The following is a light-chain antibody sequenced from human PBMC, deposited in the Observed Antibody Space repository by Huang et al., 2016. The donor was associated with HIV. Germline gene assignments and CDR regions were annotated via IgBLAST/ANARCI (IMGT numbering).Light chain of an antibody. CDR3: QQYYSTQT. CDR1: QSVLYSSNNKNY. Sequence: DIVMTQSPDSLAVSLGARATINCKSSQSVLYSSNNKNYLAWYQQKPGQPPKLLIYWASTRESGVPDRFSGSGSGTDFTLTINSLQAEDVAVYYCQQYYSTQTFGQGTKLEIK. J-gene: IGKJ2*01. V-gene: IGKV4-1*01. CDR2: WAS.